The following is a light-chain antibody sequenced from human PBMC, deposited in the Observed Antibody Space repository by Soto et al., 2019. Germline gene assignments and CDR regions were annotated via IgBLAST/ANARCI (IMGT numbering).Light chain of an antibody. J-gene: IGKJ1*01. Sequence: DIQMTQSPSSLSASVGDRVTITCRASQSISSYLNWYQQKPGKAPKLLIYAASSLQSGVPSRFSGSGSGTDFTLTSSSLQPEDFATYYCQQSYSTPWTFGQRTKVEIK. V-gene: IGKV1-39*01. CDR3: QQSYSTPWT. CDR2: AAS. CDR1: QSISSY.